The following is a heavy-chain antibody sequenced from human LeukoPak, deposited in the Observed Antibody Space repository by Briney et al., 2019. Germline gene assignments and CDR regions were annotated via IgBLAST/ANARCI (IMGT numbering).Heavy chain of an antibody. Sequence: ASVKVSCKASGYTFTSYGISWVRQAPGQGLEWMGWISAYNGNTNYAQKLQGRVTMTTDTSTSTAYMELRSLRSDDTAVYYCARGHDSDLYNCFEPWGQGTLVTVSS. CDR2: ISAYNGNT. D-gene: IGHD3-16*02. CDR3: ARGHDSDLYNCFEP. J-gene: IGHJ5*02. CDR1: GYTFTSYG. V-gene: IGHV1-18*01.